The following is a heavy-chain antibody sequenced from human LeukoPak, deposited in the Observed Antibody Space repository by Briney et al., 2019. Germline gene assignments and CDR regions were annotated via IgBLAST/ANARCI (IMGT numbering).Heavy chain of an antibody. D-gene: IGHD5-24*01. J-gene: IGHJ6*02. CDR3: ARSRRDNYYYYYGMDV. Sequence: GGSLRLSCAASGFSFSSYSMNWVRQAPGKGLEWVSNISSSDTTIHYADSVKGRFTISRDNARNSLYLQMNSLRAEDTAVYYCARSRRDNYYYYYGMDVWGQGTTVTVSS. CDR1: GFSFSSYS. V-gene: IGHV3-48*04. CDR2: ISSSDTTI.